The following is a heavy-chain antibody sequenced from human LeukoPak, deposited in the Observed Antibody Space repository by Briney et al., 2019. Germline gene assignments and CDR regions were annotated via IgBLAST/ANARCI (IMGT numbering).Heavy chain of an antibody. CDR2: MNPNSGNT. CDR3: ARGQITYYYGSGGVDY. CDR1: GYTFTSYD. Sequence: ASVKVSCKASGYTFTSYDINWVRQATGQGLEWMGWMNPNSGNTGYAQKFQGRVTMTRNTSISTAYMELSSLRSEDTAVYYCARGQITYYYGSGGVDYWGQGNLVTVSS. V-gene: IGHV1-8*01. J-gene: IGHJ4*02. D-gene: IGHD3-10*01.